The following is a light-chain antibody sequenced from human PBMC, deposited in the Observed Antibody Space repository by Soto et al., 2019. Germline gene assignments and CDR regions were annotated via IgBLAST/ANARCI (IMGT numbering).Light chain of an antibody. V-gene: IGKV3-20*01. CDR1: QSVTSSY. J-gene: IGKJ4*01. CDR2: GAS. CDR3: QQYRTSRLT. Sequence: EIVLTQSPDTLSLSPGERATLSCRSSQSVTSSYLAWYQQKPGQAPRLLISGASSRATGIPDRFSGSGSGTDFTLTISRLEPEDFAVYYCQQYRTSRLTFGGGIKVEIK.